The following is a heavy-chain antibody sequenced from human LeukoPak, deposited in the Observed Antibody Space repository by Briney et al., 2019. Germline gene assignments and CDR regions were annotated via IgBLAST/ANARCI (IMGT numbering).Heavy chain of an antibody. CDR1: GFTFSHYW. D-gene: IGHD3-9*01. CDR3: AKDPSVGRYFDWLTDY. Sequence: PGGSLRLSCAPSGFTFSHYWMSWVRQAPGKGLEWVSAISGSGGSTYYADSVKGRFTISRDNSKNTLYLQMNSLRAEDTAVYYCAKDPSVGRYFDWLTDYWGQGTLVTVSS. CDR2: ISGSGGST. V-gene: IGHV3-23*01. J-gene: IGHJ4*02.